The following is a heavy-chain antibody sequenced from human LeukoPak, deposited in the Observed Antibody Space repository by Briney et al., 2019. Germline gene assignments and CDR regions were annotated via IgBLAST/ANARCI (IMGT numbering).Heavy chain of an antibody. CDR3: AKDRDFVVTATLDY. CDR2: ISWNSGSI. Sequence: QSGGSLRLSCAASGFTCDDYAMHWVRQAPGKGLEWVSGISWNSGSIGYADSVKGRFTISRDNAKNSLYLQMNSLRAEDMALYYCAKDRDFVVTATLDYWGQGTLVTVSS. D-gene: IGHD2-21*02. J-gene: IGHJ4*02. V-gene: IGHV3-9*03. CDR1: GFTCDDYA.